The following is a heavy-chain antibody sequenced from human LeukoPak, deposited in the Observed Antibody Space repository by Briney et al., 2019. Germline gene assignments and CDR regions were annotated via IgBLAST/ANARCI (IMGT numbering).Heavy chain of an antibody. CDR1: GGSFSGYY. CDR2: INHSGST. Sequence: SETLSLTCAVCGGSFSGYYWSGIRQPPGKGLEWIGEINHSGSTNYNSSLKSRVTISVDTSKNQFSLKLSSVTAADTAVYYCARGYYDFWSSYRTMYNWFDPWGQGTLVTVSS. CDR3: ARGYYDFWSSYRTMYNWFDP. J-gene: IGHJ5*02. V-gene: IGHV4-34*01. D-gene: IGHD3-3*01.